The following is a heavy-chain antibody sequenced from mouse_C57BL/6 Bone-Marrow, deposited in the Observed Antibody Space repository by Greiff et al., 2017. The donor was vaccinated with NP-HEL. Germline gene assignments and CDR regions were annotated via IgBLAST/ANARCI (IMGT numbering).Heavy chain of an antibody. CDR2: IHPANGHT. J-gene: IGHJ2*01. CDR1: GFNIKNTY. Sequence: EVQLQESVAELVRPGASVKLSCTASGFNIKNTYMHWVKQRPEQGLEWIGRIHPANGHTKFAPKFQCKATITADTTSNTAYLQLSSLTSEDAAIYYCASSTMVTGYYDYWGQGTTLTVSS. CDR3: ASSTMVTGYYDY. V-gene: IGHV14-3*01. D-gene: IGHD2-2*01.